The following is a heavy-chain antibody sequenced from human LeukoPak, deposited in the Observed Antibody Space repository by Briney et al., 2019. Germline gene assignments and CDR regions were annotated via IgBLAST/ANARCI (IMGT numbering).Heavy chain of an antibody. CDR3: AREYYYGSGSPSGAFDI. CDR1: GYTFTSYD. CDR2: MNPNSGNT. D-gene: IGHD3-10*01. Sequence: ASVNVSCKASGYTFTSYDINWVRQATGQGLEWMGWMNPNSGNTGYAQKFQGRVTMTRNTSISTAYMELSSLRSEDTAVYYCAREYYYGSGSPSGAFDIWGQGTMVTVSS. V-gene: IGHV1-8*01. J-gene: IGHJ3*02.